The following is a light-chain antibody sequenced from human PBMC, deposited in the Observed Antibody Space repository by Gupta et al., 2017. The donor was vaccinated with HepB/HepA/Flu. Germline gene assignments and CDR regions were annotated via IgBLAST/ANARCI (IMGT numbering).Light chain of an antibody. Sequence: SSALPQDSAVSVALGQTVRITSQGDSLRSRYVSWYQQKPGQGPILVIFGENNRPSGIPDRFSGSRSGNTASLTITGAHAEDEADYYCNSRDSSGDHLVFGAGTRVTVL. CDR3: NSRDSSGDHLV. CDR1: SLRSRY. J-gene: IGLJ1*01. V-gene: IGLV3-19*01. CDR2: GEN.